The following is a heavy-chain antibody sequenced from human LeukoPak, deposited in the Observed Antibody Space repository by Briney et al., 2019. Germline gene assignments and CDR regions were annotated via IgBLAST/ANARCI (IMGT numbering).Heavy chain of an antibody. Sequence: SVKVSCKASGGTFSSYVITWVRQAPGQGLEWMGRIIPFLGIANYAQKFQGRVTITADKPTSTAYMELSSLRSEDTAVYYCARGRDGYNSAPGGMDVWGQGTGVTVSS. J-gene: IGHJ6*02. CDR2: IIPFLGIA. CDR3: ARGRDGYNSAPGGMDV. CDR1: GGTFSSYV. D-gene: IGHD5-24*01. V-gene: IGHV1-69*04.